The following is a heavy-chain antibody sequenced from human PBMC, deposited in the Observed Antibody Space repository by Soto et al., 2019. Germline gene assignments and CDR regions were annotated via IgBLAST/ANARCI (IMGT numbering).Heavy chain of an antibody. CDR2: INAGNGNT. D-gene: IGHD5-12*01. CDR1: GYTFTSYA. J-gene: IGHJ5*02. V-gene: IGHV1-3*01. CDR3: ARGPLRNWFDP. Sequence: ASVKVSCRASGYTFTSYAMHWVRQAPGQRLEWMGWINAGNGNTKYSQKFQGRVTITKNTSASTAYMELSSLRSEDTAVYYCARGPLRNWFDPWGQGTLVTVSS.